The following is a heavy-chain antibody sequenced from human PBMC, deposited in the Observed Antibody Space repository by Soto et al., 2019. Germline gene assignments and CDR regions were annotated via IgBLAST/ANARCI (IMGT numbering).Heavy chain of an antibody. CDR2: INAGNGNT. V-gene: IGHV1-3*01. CDR1: GYTFTSCA. Sequence: GASVKVSCEASGYTFTSCAMHWVRQAPGQRLEWMGWINAGNGNTKYSQKFQGRVTITRDTSASTAYMELSSLRSEDTAVYYCARVAPSRGGGKGYYMDVWGKGTTVTVSS. D-gene: IGHD3-16*01. CDR3: ARVAPSRGGGKGYYMDV. J-gene: IGHJ6*03.